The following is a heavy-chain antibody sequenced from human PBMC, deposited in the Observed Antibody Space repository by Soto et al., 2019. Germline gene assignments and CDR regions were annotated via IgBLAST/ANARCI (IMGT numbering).Heavy chain of an antibody. Sequence: ASLTVSVNGSGDSFTSYWLVWVRQMPGKGLEWMGIIYPADSDTRYSPSFQGQVTISADKSISTAYLQWSSLKASDTAMYYCARHYDSSAYYYYWGQGTLVTVSS. D-gene: IGHD3-22*01. CDR1: GDSFTSYW. CDR3: ARHYDSSAYYYY. V-gene: IGHV5-51*01. CDR2: IYPADSDT. J-gene: IGHJ4*02.